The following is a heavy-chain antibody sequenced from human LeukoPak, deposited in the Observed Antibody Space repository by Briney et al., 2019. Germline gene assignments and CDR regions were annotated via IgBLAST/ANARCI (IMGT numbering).Heavy chain of an antibody. J-gene: IGHJ4*02. D-gene: IGHD2-15*01. V-gene: IGHV3-74*01. CDR2: INSDGSST. CDR3: VTSYCSGGSCYSASGY. CDR1: GFTFSSYW. Sequence: GGSLRLSCAASGFTFSSYWMHWVRQAPGKRLVWVSRINSDGSSTSYADSVKGRFTISRDNAKNTLYLQMNSLRAEDSAVYYCVTSYCSGGSCYSASGYWGQGTLVTVSS.